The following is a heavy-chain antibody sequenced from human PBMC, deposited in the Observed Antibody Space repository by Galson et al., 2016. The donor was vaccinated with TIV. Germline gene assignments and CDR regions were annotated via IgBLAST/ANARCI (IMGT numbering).Heavy chain of an antibody. Sequence: QSGAEVKKPGESLKISCKGSGYSFTSYYIAWVRQMPGKGLEWMGILYPGDSDTTYNPSFQGQVTFSADKSINTAFLQWSSLEASDTAMYYCARRGPRYGKFDYWGQGAPVTVSS. V-gene: IGHV5-51*01. CDR1: GYSFTSYY. D-gene: IGHD4-17*01. J-gene: IGHJ4*02. CDR2: LYPGDSDT. CDR3: ARRGPRYGKFDY.